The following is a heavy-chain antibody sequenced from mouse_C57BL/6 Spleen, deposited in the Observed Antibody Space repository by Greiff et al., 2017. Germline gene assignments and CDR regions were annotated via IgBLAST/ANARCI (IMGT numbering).Heavy chain of an antibody. V-gene: IGHV1-15*01. CDR3: TRGITTVVESFYFDY. CDR1: GYTFTDYE. CDR2: IDPETGGT. D-gene: IGHD1-1*01. Sequence: QVQLQQSGAELVRPGASVTLSCKASGYTFTDYEMHWVKQTPVHGLEWIGAIDPETGGTAYNQKFKGKAILTADKSSSTAYMELRSLTSEDSAVYYCTRGITTVVESFYFDYWGQGTTRTVSS. J-gene: IGHJ2*01.